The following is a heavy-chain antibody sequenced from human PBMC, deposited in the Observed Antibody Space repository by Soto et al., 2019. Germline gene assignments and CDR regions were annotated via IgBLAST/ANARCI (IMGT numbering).Heavy chain of an antibody. CDR2: INHSGST. J-gene: IGHJ6*03. V-gene: IGHV4-34*01. D-gene: IGHD2-15*01. CDR3: ARAYCSGGSCYWNYYYYYMDV. CDR1: GGSFSGYY. Sequence: PSETLSLTCAVYGGSFSGYYWSWIRQPPGKGLEWIGEINHSGSTNYNPSLKSRVTISVDTSKNQFSLKLSSVTAADTAVYYCARAYCSGGSCYWNYYYYYMDVWGKGTTVTVSS.